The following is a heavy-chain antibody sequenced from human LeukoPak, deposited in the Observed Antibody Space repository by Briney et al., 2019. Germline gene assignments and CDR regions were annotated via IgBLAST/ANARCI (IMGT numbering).Heavy chain of an antibody. V-gene: IGHV3-23*01. CDR2: ISGSGDST. Sequence: PGWSLRLSCASSGFTFSSHAMSWLRRAPGKGVERVSLISGSGDSTSYADPVKGRFTISRDNSKNTLYLQMNSLRAEDTAVYYCAKFPPTTVVQTDRDYWGQGTLVTVSS. D-gene: IGHD4-23*01. CDR1: GFTFSSHA. J-gene: IGHJ4*02. CDR3: AKFPPTTVVQTDRDY.